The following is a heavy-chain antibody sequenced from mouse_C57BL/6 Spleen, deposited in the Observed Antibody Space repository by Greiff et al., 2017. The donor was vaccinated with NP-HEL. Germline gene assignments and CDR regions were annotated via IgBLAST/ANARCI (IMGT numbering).Heavy chain of an antibody. CDR3: ARWSTTVVAFDY. CDR2: IDPSDSET. Sequence: QVQLQQSGAELVRPGSSVKLSCKASGYTFTSYWMHWVKQRPIQGLEWIGNIDPSDSETHYNQKFKDKATLTVDKSSSTAYMQLSSLTSEDSAVYYCARWSTTVVAFDYWGQGTTLTVSS. J-gene: IGHJ2*01. D-gene: IGHD1-1*01. V-gene: IGHV1-52*01. CDR1: GYTFTSYW.